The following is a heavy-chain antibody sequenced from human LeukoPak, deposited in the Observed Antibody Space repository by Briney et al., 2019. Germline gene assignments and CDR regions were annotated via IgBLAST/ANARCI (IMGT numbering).Heavy chain of an antibody. CDR2: IGVGTST. Sequence: GGSLRLSCAASGFTFKNYDMNWVRQAPGKGLEWVAGIGVGTSTYYADSVKGRFTISRDNSKNTLYLQMNSLRAEDTAVYYCARDGEYGSGYYYWGQGTLVTVSS. CDR1: GFTFKNYD. V-gene: IGHV3-23*01. D-gene: IGHD3-22*01. J-gene: IGHJ4*02. CDR3: ARDGEYGSGYYY.